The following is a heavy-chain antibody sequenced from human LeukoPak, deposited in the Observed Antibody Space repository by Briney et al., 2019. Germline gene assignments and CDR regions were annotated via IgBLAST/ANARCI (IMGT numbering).Heavy chain of an antibody. CDR2: IKQDGREK. CDR3: TRDEAAATN. CDR1: GFTFSSYA. V-gene: IGHV3-7*01. Sequence: GGSLRLSCAASGFTFSSYAMSWVCQAPGKGPEWVANIKQDGREKHYVDSVKGRFTISRDNAKSSLYLQMNSLRAEDTAVYYCTRDEAAATNWGQGTLVTVSS. J-gene: IGHJ4*02. D-gene: IGHD2-15*01.